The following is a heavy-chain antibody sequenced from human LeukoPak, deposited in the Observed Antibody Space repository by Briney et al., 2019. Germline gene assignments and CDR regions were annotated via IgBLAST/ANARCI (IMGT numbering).Heavy chain of an antibody. CDR3: ARGYSSSYRIDY. J-gene: IGHJ4*02. CDR2: INTDGSST. Sequence: GGSLRLSCAASGFTFSSYWMHWVRQAPGKGLVWVSRINTDGSSTTYVDSVKGRFTISRDNAKNTLYLQMNSLSAEDTAVYYCARGYSSSYRIDYWGQGTLVTVSS. D-gene: IGHD6-6*01. CDR1: GFTFSSYW. V-gene: IGHV3-74*01.